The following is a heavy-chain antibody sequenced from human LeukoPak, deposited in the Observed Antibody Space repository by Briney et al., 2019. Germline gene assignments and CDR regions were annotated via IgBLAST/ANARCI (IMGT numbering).Heavy chain of an antibody. CDR2: IHYSGNT. V-gene: IGHV4-39*01. CDR1: GGSITSSLYY. Sequence: SETLSLTCTVSGGSITSSLYYGAWIRQPPGKGLEWIGSIHYSGNTYYNPSLKSRVTGFVDTSKNQVSLRLSSVTAADTAVYYCARHGTISSESYFDYWGQGALVTVSS. J-gene: IGHJ4*02. D-gene: IGHD1-14*01. CDR3: ARHGTISSESYFDY.